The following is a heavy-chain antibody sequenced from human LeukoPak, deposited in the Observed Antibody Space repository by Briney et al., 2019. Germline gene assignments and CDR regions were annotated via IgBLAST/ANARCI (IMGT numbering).Heavy chain of an antibody. CDR3: ASGRTDIVVVPATLRNYYFDY. J-gene: IGHJ4*02. CDR2: IMPISGTA. V-gene: IGHV1-69*06. CDR1: GGTFSSYD. D-gene: IGHD2-2*01. Sequence: SVKVSCKASGGTFSSYDISWVRQAPGQGLEWMGGIMPISGTANYAQKFQGRVTITADKPTNTAYMELSSLRSEDTAVDYCASGRTDIVVVPATLRNYYFDYWGQGTLVTVSS.